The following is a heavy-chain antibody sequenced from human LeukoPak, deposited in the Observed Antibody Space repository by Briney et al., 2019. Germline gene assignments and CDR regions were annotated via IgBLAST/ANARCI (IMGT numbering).Heavy chain of an antibody. CDR2: ISGSGDIT. CDR3: AKDYQLPITSGHDDAFDI. Sequence: GGSLRLSCAASGFTFSNYAMSWVRQAPGKGLEWVSSISGSGDITYYTGSVKGRFTISRDNSKNTLYLQMNSLRAEDTAVYYCAKDYQLPITSGHDDAFDIWGQGTMVTVSS. J-gene: IGHJ3*02. CDR1: GFTFSNYA. V-gene: IGHV3-23*01. D-gene: IGHD2-2*01.